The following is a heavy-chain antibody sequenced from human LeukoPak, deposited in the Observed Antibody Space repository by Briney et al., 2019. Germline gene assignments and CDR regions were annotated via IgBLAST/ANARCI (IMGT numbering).Heavy chain of an antibody. D-gene: IGHD3-10*01. CDR3: ARGVELLWFGESEYSFDY. V-gene: IGHV3-7*01. CDR1: GFTFSSYW. Sequence: GGSLRLSCAASGFTFSSYWMSWVRQAPGKGLEWVANIKQDGSEKYYVDSVKGRFTISRDNAKNSLYLQMNSLRAEDTAVYYCARGVELLWFGESEYSFDYWGQGTLVTVSS. J-gene: IGHJ4*02. CDR2: IKQDGSEK.